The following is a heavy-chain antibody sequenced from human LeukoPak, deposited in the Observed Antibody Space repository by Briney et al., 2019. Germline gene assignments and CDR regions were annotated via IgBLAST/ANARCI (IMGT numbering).Heavy chain of an antibody. CDR1: GFTFDDYA. V-gene: IGHV3-9*01. J-gene: IGHJ6*03. Sequence: GRSLRLSCAASGFTFDDYAMHWVRHAPGKGLEWVSGISWNSGSIGYADSVKGRFTISRDNAKNSLYLQMNSLRAEDTALYYCAKGYYYYYMDVWGKGTTVTVSS. CDR3: AKGYYYYYMDV. CDR2: ISWNSGSI.